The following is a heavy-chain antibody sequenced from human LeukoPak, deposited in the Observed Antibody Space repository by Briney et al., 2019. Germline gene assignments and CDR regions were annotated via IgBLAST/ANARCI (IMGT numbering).Heavy chain of an antibody. CDR3: ASGESYYLEN. Sequence: GGSLRLSCAASQFYMNWVRQAPGKGLEWVSTIYSGGSTYYADSVKGRFIISRDNSKNTLYLQMNSLRAEDTAVYYCASGESYYLENWGQGTLVIVSS. CDR1: QFY. J-gene: IGHJ4*02. CDR2: IYSGGST. V-gene: IGHV3-66*01. D-gene: IGHD1-26*01.